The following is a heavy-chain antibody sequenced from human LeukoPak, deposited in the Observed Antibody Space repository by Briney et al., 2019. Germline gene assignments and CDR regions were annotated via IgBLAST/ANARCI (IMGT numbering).Heavy chain of an antibody. Sequence: GGSLRLSCEASGFTFSAYAMTWVRQAPGKGLEWVSVIYSGGSTYYADSVKGRFTISRDNSKNTLYLQMNSLRAEDTAVYYCARCSLAFFDYWGQGTLVTVSS. V-gene: IGHV3-66*01. D-gene: IGHD3-10*02. CDR2: IYSGGST. J-gene: IGHJ4*02. CDR3: ARCSLAFFDY. CDR1: GFTFSAYA.